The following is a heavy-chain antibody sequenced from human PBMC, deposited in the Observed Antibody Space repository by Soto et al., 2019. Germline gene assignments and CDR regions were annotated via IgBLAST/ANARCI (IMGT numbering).Heavy chain of an antibody. CDR2: ISAHNGNT. D-gene: IGHD1-1*01. CDR1: GYTFTSYG. Sequence: QVHLVQSGAEVKKPGASVKVSCKASGYTFTSYGITWVRQAPGQGLEWMGWISAHNGNTDYAQKLQGRVIVTRETSTSTAYMELRSLISDDTAVYYCARGRYGDYWGQGALVTVS. J-gene: IGHJ4*02. V-gene: IGHV1-18*01. CDR3: ARGRYGDY.